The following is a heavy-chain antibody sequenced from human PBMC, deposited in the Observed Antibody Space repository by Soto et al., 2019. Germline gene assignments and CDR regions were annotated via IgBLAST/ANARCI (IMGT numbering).Heavy chain of an antibody. CDR3: AKDSLEYYYDSSGYYPHDY. V-gene: IGHV3-48*01. D-gene: IGHD3-22*01. J-gene: IGHJ4*02. CDR1: GFTFGIYS. Sequence: PGGSLRLSCAASGFTFGIYSMNWVRQAPGKGLEWVSYIMPGSSHIFYADSVKGRFTISRDNSKNTLYLQMNSLRAEDTAVYYCAKDSLEYYYDSSGYYPHDYWGQGTLVTVSS. CDR2: IMPGSSHI.